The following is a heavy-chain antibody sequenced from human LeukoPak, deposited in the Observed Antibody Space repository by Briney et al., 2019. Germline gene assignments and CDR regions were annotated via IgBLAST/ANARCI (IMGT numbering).Heavy chain of an antibody. CDR3: AKPITMIVRDSFDV. Sequence: GGSLRLSCAASGFSFSGYAMHWVRQPPGKGLEWVAAISGAAISTYYADSVKGRFTVSRDNSNNTLYLQMNSLRAEDTALYFCAKPITMIVRDSFDVWGQGAMVTVSS. D-gene: IGHD3-22*01. V-gene: IGHV3-23*01. CDR1: GFSFSGYA. CDR2: ISGAAIST. J-gene: IGHJ3*01.